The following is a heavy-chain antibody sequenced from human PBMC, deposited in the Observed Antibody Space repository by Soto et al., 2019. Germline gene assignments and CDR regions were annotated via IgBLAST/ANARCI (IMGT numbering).Heavy chain of an antibody. CDR3: ARGGYCSSTSCEIDY. Sequence: EVRLVEAGGGLVKPGESLRLSCAASGFPFSDYSMKWVRQAPGKGLEWVSSISSGSGYIYYADSLKGRFTISRDNAKNSLFIQMNSLRAEDTAVYYCARGGYCSSTSCEIDYWGQGTLVTVSS. J-gene: IGHJ4*02. V-gene: IGHV3-21*01. D-gene: IGHD2-2*01. CDR1: GFPFSDYS. CDR2: ISSGSGYI.